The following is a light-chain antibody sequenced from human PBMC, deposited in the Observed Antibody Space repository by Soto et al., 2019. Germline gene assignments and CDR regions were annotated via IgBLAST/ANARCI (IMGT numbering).Light chain of an antibody. Sequence: HSVLTQPPSLSAAPGQNVTISCSGNSSNIGNNYVSWYQQFPETAPKLLIFDNDRRPSGIPDRFSGSKAATSATLDITGRQSGDEADYYCGTLDTRLRAVFGGGTKLTVL. CDR3: GTLDTRLRAV. J-gene: IGLJ2*01. CDR1: SSNIGNNY. CDR2: DND. V-gene: IGLV1-51*01.